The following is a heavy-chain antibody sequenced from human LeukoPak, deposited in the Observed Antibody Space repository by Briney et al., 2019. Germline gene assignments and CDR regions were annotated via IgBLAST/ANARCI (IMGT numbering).Heavy chain of an antibody. J-gene: IGHJ4*02. D-gene: IGHD6-19*01. V-gene: IGHV2-70*11. CDR2: IDWDDDK. CDR1: GFSLSTSGMC. CDR3: ARISGSGWYFDY. Sequence: ESGPTLVKPTQTLTLTCTFSGFSLSTSGMCVTWIRQPPGKALEWLARIDWDDDKYYSTSLKTRLTISKDTSKNQVVLTMTNMDPVDTATYYCARISGSGWYFDYWGQGTLVTVSS.